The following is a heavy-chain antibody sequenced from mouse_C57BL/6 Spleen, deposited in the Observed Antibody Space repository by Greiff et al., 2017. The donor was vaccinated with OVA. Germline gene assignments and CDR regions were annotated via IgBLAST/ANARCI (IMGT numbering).Heavy chain of an antibody. CDR1: GYTFTSYW. CDR3: AREYYDGSETWYFDV. D-gene: IGHD1-1*01. CDR2: IYPGRGST. V-gene: IGHV1-55*01. J-gene: IGHJ1*03. Sequence: QVQLQQPGAELVKPGASVKMSCKASGYTFTSYWITWVKQRPGQGLEWIGDIYPGRGSTNYNEKFKSKATLTVDTSSSTAYMQLSSLTSEDSAVYYCAREYYDGSETWYFDVWGTGTTVTVSS.